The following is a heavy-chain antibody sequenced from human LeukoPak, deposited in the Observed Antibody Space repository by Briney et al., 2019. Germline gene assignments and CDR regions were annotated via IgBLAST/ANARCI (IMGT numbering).Heavy chain of an antibody. D-gene: IGHD3-16*02. CDR1: GFTFSSYG. V-gene: IGHV3-21*01. J-gene: IGHJ4*02. Sequence: PGGSLRLSCAASGFTFSSYGMHWVRQAPGKGLEWVSSISSSSSYIYYADSVKGRFTISRDNAKNSLYLQMNSLRAEDTAVYYCARDSGDYVWGSYRPFDYWGQGTLVTVSS. CDR2: ISSSSSYI. CDR3: ARDSGDYVWGSYRPFDY.